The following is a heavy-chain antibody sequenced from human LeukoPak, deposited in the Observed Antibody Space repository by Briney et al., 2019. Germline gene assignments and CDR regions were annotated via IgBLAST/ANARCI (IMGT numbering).Heavy chain of an antibody. J-gene: IGHJ6*02. CDR3: ARDMWYRSGMDV. CDR2: ISGSGGST. D-gene: IGHD1-26*01. CDR1: GFTFSSYA. Sequence: GGSLRLSCAASGFTFSSYAMSWVRQAPGKGLEWVSAISGSGGSTYYADSVKGRFTISRDNAKNSLYLQMNSLRAEDTAVYYCARDMWYRSGMDVWGQGTTVTVSS. V-gene: IGHV3-23*01.